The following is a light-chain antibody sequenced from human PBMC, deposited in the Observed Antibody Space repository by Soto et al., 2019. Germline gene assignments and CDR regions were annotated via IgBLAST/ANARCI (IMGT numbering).Light chain of an antibody. CDR2: GAS. CDR1: QSVSSR. V-gene: IGKV3-15*01. CDR3: QQYNDWPPYT. J-gene: IGKJ2*01. Sequence: EIVMTQSQATLSVSPGERATLSCRAGQSVSSRLAWYQQKPGQAPRLLIYGASIRATGIPARFSGSGSGTEFTLTISSLQSEYFAVYYCQQYNDWPPYTFGQGTKLEIK.